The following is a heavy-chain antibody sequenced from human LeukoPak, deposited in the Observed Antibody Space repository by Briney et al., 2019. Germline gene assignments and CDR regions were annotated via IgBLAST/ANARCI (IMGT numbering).Heavy chain of an antibody. CDR2: FDPEDGET. CDR3: ATDLRALNAFDY. D-gene: IGHD3-16*02. Sequence: ASVKVSCKVSGYTLTELSMHWVRQAPGKGLEWMGGFDPEDGETIYAQKFQGRVTMTEDTSTDTAYMELSGLRSEDTAVYYCATDLRALNAFDYRGQGTLVTVSS. V-gene: IGHV1-24*01. CDR1: GYTLTELS. J-gene: IGHJ4*02.